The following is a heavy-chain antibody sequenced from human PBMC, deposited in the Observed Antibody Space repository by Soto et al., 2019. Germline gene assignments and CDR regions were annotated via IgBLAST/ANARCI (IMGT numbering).Heavy chain of an antibody. CDR1: GGSISSSSYD. V-gene: IGHV4-39*01. J-gene: IGHJ6*02. CDR3: ARRPRRDYYYGMDV. CDR2: IYYSGST. Sequence: PSETLSLTCTVSGGSISSSSYDWGWIRQPPGKGLEWIGSIYYSGSTYYNPSLKSRVTISVDTSKNQFSLKLSSVTAADTAVYYCARRPRRDYYYGMDVWGQGTTVTVSS.